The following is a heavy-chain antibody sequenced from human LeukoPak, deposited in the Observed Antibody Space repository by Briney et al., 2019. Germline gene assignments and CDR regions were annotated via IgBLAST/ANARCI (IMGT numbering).Heavy chain of an antibody. D-gene: IGHD3-10*01. J-gene: IGHJ3*02. V-gene: IGHV1-2*02. Sequence: GASVKVSCKASGYTFTGYYMHWVRQAPGQGLDWMGCINPNRGGTNFAQMFEGRVTMTRDTSLSTAVMAQSRLRSDDTAVYYCARVKSGLLWFGPASFDIWGQGTMVTVSS. CDR2: INPNRGGT. CDR1: GYTFTGYY. CDR3: ARVKSGLLWFGPASFDI.